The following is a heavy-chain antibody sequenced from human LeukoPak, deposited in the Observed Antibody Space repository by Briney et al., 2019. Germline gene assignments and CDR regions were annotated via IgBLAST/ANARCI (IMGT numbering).Heavy chain of an antibody. V-gene: IGHV4-59*01. J-gene: IGHJ6*03. CDR2: IYYSGIT. CDR1: GGSFSNYY. Sequence: SETLSLTCTVSGGSFSNYYWSWIRQPPGKGLEWIGYIYYSGITNYNPSLKSRVTISVDTSKNQFSLKLSSVTAADTAVYYCARAYIVVVPAARDYYYYYMDVWGKGTTVTVSS. CDR3: ARAYIVVVPAARDYYYYYMDV. D-gene: IGHD2-2*01.